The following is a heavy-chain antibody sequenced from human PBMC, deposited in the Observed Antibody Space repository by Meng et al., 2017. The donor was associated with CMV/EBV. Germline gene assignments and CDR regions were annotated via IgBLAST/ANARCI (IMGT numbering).Heavy chain of an antibody. CDR2: INHSGST. J-gene: IGHJ6*02. V-gene: IGHV4-34*01. Sequence: SETLSLTCAVYGGSFSGYYWSWIRQPPGKGLEWIGEINHSGSTNYNPSLKSRVTISVDTSKNQFSLKLSSVTAADTAVYYCARRGRIPMVRRVRYYYGMDVWGQGTTVTVSS. CDR1: GGSFSGYY. D-gene: IGHD3-10*01. CDR3: ARRGRIPMVRRVRYYYGMDV.